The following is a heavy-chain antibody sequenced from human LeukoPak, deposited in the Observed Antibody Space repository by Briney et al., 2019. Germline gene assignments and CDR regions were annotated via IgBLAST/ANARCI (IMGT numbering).Heavy chain of an antibody. D-gene: IGHD1-26*01. J-gene: IGHJ6*03. V-gene: IGHV4-38-2*02. Sequence: SETLSLTCTVSGYSIATNYYWAWIRQSPGTGLEWIGSVYHNGETYYNPSLKSRVIISVDTSKNEFSLRLTSVTAADTAVYYCVTPRSWELSDMAVWGKGTTVIVSS. CDR1: GYSIATNYY. CDR3: VTPRSWELSDMAV. CDR2: VYHNGET.